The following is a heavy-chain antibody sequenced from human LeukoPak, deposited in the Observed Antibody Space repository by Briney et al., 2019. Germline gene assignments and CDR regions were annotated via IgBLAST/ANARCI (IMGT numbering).Heavy chain of an antibody. CDR2: ISARNGNR. Sequence: ASAKVSCKTSGYSFSSYGFSWVRQAPGQGLEWMAWISARNGNRNFAQKFQDRVLLTTDTSTNTAYMELRSLKSDDTAVYYCARDGDGHNYGLIDFWGQGTLVSVSS. D-gene: IGHD5-24*01. V-gene: IGHV1-18*01. CDR3: ARDGDGHNYGLIDF. CDR1: GYSFSSYG. J-gene: IGHJ4*02.